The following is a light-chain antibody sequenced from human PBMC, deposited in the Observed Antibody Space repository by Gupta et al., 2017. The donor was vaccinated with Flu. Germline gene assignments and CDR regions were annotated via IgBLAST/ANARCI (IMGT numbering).Light chain of an antibody. V-gene: IGKV3-20*01. CDR3: QRYGSSPPYT. CDR1: QSISSTY. J-gene: IGKJ2*01. CDR2: GAS. Sequence: TLSVSPGERATLSCRASQSISSTYLVWYQQKPGQAPRLLIYGASSRATGIPDRFSGSGSGTDFTLTISGLEPEDFAVYYCQRYGSSPPYTFGQGTKLEI.